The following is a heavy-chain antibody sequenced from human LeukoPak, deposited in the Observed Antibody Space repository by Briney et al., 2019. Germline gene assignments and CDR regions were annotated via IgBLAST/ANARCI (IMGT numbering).Heavy chain of an antibody. Sequence: GESLKISCKGAGYSFPSYWIGWVRQMPGTGLECLGLIYFGGSDTRYSPSFQGQVTISADKSINTAYLQWSSLKASDTAMYYCAGARHGNTYFDDWGQGTLVTVSS. CDR2: IYFGGSDT. J-gene: IGHJ4*02. CDR1: GYSFPSYW. D-gene: IGHD1-1*01. V-gene: IGHV5-51*01. CDR3: AGARHGNTYFDD.